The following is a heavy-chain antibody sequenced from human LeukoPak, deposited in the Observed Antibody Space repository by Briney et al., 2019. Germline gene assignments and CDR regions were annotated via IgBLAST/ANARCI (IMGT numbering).Heavy chain of an antibody. Sequence: ASVKVSCKASGYTFTSYYMHWVRQAPGQGLEWMGIINPSGGSTSYAQKFQGRVTMTRDTSTSTVYMELSSPRSEDTAVYYCARVGPDYYDSSGYAFDYWGQGTLVTVSS. V-gene: IGHV1-46*01. D-gene: IGHD3-22*01. CDR1: GYTFTSYY. J-gene: IGHJ4*02. CDR3: ARVGPDYYDSSGYAFDY. CDR2: INPSGGST.